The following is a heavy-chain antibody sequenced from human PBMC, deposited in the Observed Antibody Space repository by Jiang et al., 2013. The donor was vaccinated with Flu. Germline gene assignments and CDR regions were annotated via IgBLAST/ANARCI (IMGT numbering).Heavy chain of an antibody. J-gene: IGHJ3*02. V-gene: IGHV1-8*01. D-gene: IGHD6-19*01. CDR3: ATPYASGWPPDAFDI. Sequence: SGAEVKKPGASVKVSCEASGYMFTSHDINWVRQASGQGLEWMGWMNPDSGSTLSAQKFQGRITMTRDTSTNTAYMELTTLTSDDTALYYCATPYASGWPPDAFDIWGQGTAVTVSS. CDR2: MNPDSGST. CDR1: GYMFTSHD.